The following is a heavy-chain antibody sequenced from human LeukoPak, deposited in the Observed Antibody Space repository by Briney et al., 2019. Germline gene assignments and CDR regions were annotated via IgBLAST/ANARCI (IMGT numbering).Heavy chain of an antibody. CDR1: GFIFTDHY. J-gene: IGHJ4*02. CDR2: INGKRGDT. Sequence: ASVKVSCKASGFIFTDHYMHWVRQAPGQGLEWMGWINGKRGDTNYAQNFQDRVTMTRDTSTSTVYMELSRLTVDDTAVYYCARDHDWGVDYWGQGTLVTVSS. D-gene: IGHD7-27*01. V-gene: IGHV1-2*02. CDR3: ARDHDWGVDY.